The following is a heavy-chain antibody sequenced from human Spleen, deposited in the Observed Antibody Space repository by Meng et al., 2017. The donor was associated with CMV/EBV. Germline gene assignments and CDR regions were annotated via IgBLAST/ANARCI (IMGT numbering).Heavy chain of an antibody. CDR3: ARGGDYGDY. Sequence: GESLKISCAASGFTFSNYAMSWVRLAPGKGLEWVANIRGDGGVKNCVDSVKGRFTISRDNAENSLYLQMSNLRAEDTAVYYCARGGDYGDYWGQGTLVTVSS. D-gene: IGHD4-17*01. CDR1: GFTFSNYA. CDR2: IRGDGGVK. V-gene: IGHV3-7*01. J-gene: IGHJ4*02.